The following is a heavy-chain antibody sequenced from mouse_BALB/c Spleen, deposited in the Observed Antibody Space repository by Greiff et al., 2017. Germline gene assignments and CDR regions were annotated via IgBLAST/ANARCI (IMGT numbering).Heavy chain of an antibody. J-gene: IGHJ4*01. V-gene: IGHV3-2*02. D-gene: IGHD1-1*01. CDR2: ISYSGST. CDR3: ARSYFPYAMDY. CDR1: GYSITSDYA. Sequence: EVQRVESGPGLVKPSQSLSLTCTVTGYSITSDYAWNWIRQFPGNKLEWMGYISYSGSTSYNPSLKSRISITRDTSKNQFFLQLNSVTTEDTATYYCARSYFPYAMDYWGQGTSVTVSS.